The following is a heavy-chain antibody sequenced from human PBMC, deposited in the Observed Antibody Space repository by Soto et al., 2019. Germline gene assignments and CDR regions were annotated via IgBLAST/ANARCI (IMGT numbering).Heavy chain of an antibody. D-gene: IGHD6-13*01. CDR1: GGSISSYY. J-gene: IGHJ6*02. V-gene: IGHV4-4*07. CDR3: ARVGYSSSWDGMDV. Sequence: QVQLQESGPGLVKPSETLSLTCTVSGGSISSYYWSWIRQPAGKGLEWIGRIYTSGSTNYNPSLKSRVTMSVDTSKNRFSLKLSSVTAADTAVYYCARVGYSSSWDGMDVWGQGTTVTVSS. CDR2: IYTSGST.